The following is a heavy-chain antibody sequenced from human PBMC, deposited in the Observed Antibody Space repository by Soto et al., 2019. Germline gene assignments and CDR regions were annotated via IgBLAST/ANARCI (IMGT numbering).Heavy chain of an antibody. CDR3: ARTEVGYYYHGMDV. CDR1: GFTVSSNY. Sequence: GGSLRLSCAASGFTVSSNYMSWVRQAPGKGLEWVSVIYSGGSTYYADSVKGRFTISRDNSKNTLYLQMNSLRAEDTAVYYCARTEVGYYYHGMDVWGQGTTVTVSS. V-gene: IGHV3-53*01. CDR2: IYSGGST. J-gene: IGHJ6*02.